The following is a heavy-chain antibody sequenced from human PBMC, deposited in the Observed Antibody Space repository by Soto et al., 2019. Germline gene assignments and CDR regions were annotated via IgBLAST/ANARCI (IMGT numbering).Heavy chain of an antibody. D-gene: IGHD3-22*01. CDR3: AREPSGYDSSGYIDY. J-gene: IGHJ4*02. CDR2: ISAYNGNT. Sequence: ASVKVSCKASGYTFTSYGISWVRQAPGQGLEWTGWISAYNGNTNYAQKLQGRVTMTTDTSTSTAYMELRSLRSDDTAVYYCAREPSGYDSSGYIDYWGQGTLVTVSS. CDR1: GYTFTSYG. V-gene: IGHV1-18*01.